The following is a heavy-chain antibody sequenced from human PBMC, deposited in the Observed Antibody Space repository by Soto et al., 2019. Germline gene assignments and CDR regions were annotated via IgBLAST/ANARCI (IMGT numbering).Heavy chain of an antibody. CDR2: IYWDDDK. CDR1: GFSLSTSGVG. Sequence: QITLKESGPTLVKPTQTLTLTCTFSGFSLSTSGVGVGWIRQPPGKALEWLALIYWDDDKRYSPSLKSRLTITKDTSKNQVVLTMTNMDPVDTATYYCARSLIGYYYDSSGSNWFDPCGQGTLVTVS. V-gene: IGHV2-5*02. CDR3: ARSLIGYYYDSSGSNWFDP. J-gene: IGHJ5*02. D-gene: IGHD3-22*01.